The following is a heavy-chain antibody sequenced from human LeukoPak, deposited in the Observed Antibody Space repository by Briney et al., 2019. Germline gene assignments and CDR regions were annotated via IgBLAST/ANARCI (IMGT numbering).Heavy chain of an antibody. CDR2: IFYSGST. J-gene: IGHJ5*02. CDR1: GGSISTSSYY. Sequence: SETLSLTCTVSGGSISTSSYYWGWVRQPPGKGLEWIGNIFYSGSTYYSPSLKSRVTISLDTSRNQFSLKLNSVTAADTAVYYCARARGYASGYYYVDTYNWFDPWGQGTLVTVSS. D-gene: IGHD3-22*01. V-gene: IGHV4-39*07. CDR3: ARARGYASGYYYVDTYNWFDP.